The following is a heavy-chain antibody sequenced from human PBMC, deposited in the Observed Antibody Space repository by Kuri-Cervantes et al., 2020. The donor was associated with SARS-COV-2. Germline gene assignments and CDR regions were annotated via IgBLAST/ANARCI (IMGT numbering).Heavy chain of an antibody. V-gene: IGHV4-34*01. CDR3: ARGHWSGYSNAAEMGAFDI. CDR2: INHSGST. Sequence: ESLKISCTVSGDSMSSYYWSWIRQPPGKGLEWIGEINHSGSTNYNPSLKSRVTISVDTSKNQFSLKLSSVTAADTAVYYCARGHWSGYSNAAEMGAFDIWGQGTMVTVSS. D-gene: IGHD3-3*01. J-gene: IGHJ3*02. CDR1: GDSMSSYY.